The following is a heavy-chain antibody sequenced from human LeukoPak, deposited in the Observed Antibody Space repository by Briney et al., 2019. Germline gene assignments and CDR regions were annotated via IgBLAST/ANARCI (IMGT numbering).Heavy chain of an antibody. CDR2: INHSGST. CDR3: ARRLVVPAAMLSYYYYMDV. D-gene: IGHD2-2*01. V-gene: IGHV4-34*01. J-gene: IGHJ6*03. Sequence: PSETLSLTCAVSGGSFSGYYWSCIRQPPGKGLEWIGGINHSGSTNYNPSLKSRVTISVDTSKNQFSLKLSSVTAADTAVYYCARRLVVPAAMLSYYYYMDVWGKGTTVTVSS. CDR1: GGSFSGYY.